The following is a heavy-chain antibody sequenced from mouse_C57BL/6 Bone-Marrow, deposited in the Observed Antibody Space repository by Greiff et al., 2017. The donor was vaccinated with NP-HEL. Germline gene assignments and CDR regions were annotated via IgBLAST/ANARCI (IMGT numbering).Heavy chain of an antibody. CDR2: FHPYNDDT. V-gene: IGHV1-47*01. J-gene: IGHJ2*01. CDR1: GYTFNTYP. Sequence: QVQLQQSGAELVKPGASVKMSCKASGYTFNTYPIEWMKQNHGKSLAWIGNFHPYNDDTKYNEKFKGKATLTVEKSSSTVYLEPSRLTSDDSAVYYCARRVVANGGYFDYWGQGTTLTVYS. D-gene: IGHD1-1*01. CDR3: ARRVVANGGYFDY.